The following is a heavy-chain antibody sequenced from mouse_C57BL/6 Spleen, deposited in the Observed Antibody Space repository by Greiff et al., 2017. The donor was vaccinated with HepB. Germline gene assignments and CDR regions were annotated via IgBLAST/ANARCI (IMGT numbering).Heavy chain of an antibody. J-gene: IGHJ3*01. CDR3: ARSGYYYGSSYGFAD. CDR1: GYTFTSYW. D-gene: IGHD1-1*01. CDR2: IDPSDSNT. V-gene: IGHV1-69*01. Sequence: VQLQQPGAELVMPGASVKLSCKASGYTFTSYWMHWVKQRPGQGLEWIGEIDPSDSNTNYNQKFKGKSTLTVDKSSSTAYMQLSSLTSEDSAVYYCARSGYYYGSSYGFADWGQGTLVTVSA.